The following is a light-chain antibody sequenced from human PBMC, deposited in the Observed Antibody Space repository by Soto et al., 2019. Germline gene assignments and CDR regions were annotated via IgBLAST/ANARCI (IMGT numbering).Light chain of an antibody. CDR3: QQSGSSPLT. CDR1: QSVASNY. V-gene: IGKV3-20*01. Sequence: ENVLTQSPGTLSLFPGGRATLSCRASQSVASNYLAWYQQQPGQAPRLLIYGASSRATGIPDRFSGSGSGTDFTLTISRLEPEDFAVYQCQQSGSSPLTFGGGTKVEI. J-gene: IGKJ4*01. CDR2: GAS.